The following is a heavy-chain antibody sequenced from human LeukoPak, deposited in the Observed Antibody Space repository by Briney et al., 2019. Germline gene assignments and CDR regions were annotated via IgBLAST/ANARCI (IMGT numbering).Heavy chain of an antibody. CDR2: IYYSGST. J-gene: IGHJ5*02. CDR3: ARSPGAAIRSSGKNWFDP. V-gene: IGHV4-31*03. Sequence: SETLSLTCTVSGGSISSGGYYWSWLRQHPGKGLEWIWYIYYSGSTYYNPSLKSRVTISVDTSKNQFSLKLSSVTAADTAVYYCARSPGAAIRSSGKNWFDPWGQGTLVTVSS. CDR1: GGSISSGGYY. D-gene: IGHD2-2*01.